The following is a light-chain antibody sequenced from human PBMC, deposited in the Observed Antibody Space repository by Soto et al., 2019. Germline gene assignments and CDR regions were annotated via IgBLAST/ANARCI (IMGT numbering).Light chain of an antibody. CDR1: QSVYSNC. CDR2: GAS. CDR3: QQYGISLLT. Sequence: EIVLTQSPGTLSLSPGERATLSCRASQSVYSNCLAWYQQKPGQAPRLLIYGASRRATGIPERISGSGSGTDFTLTISRLEPEDFAVYYCQQYGISLLTFGGGTKVEIK. V-gene: IGKV3-20*01. J-gene: IGKJ4*01.